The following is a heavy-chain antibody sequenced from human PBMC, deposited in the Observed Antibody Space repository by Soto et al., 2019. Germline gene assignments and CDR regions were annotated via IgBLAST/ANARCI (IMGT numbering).Heavy chain of an antibody. CDR2: MHSGGST. D-gene: IGHD2-15*01. CDR3: TRDDVYCSGGSCYGVPMDV. Sequence: AGCLGQAVAAAGCAESGCGRIGVRPDTGKGLEWVSVMHSGGSTYYADSVKGRCTISRDNSKNTLYLQMNSLRAEDTAVYYCTRDDVYCSGGSCYGVPMDVLVKGTTVTGSS. J-gene: IGHJ6*04. V-gene: IGHV3-66*01. CDR1: GCAESGCG.